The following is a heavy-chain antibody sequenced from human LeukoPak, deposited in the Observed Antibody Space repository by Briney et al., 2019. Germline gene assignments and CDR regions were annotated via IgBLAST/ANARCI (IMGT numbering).Heavy chain of an antibody. V-gene: IGHV1-18*04. CDR3: ARVPPSAHQLLSSDY. CDR2: ISANNGET. Sequence: ASVKVSCKASGYTFTGYYIHWVRQAPGQGLEWMAWISANNGETRYAQNLQGRVTMTTDTSTSTAYMELRSLRSDDTAVYYCARVPPSAHQLLSSDYWGQGTQVTVSS. CDR1: GYTFTGYY. J-gene: IGHJ4*02. D-gene: IGHD2-2*01.